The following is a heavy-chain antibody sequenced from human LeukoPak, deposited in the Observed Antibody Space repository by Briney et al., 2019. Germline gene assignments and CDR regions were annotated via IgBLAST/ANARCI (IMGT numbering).Heavy chain of an antibody. CDR1: GFTFSSYW. CDR3: ARGLRRYFDWLMGY. D-gene: IGHD3-9*01. CDR2: IKQDGSEK. J-gene: IGHJ4*02. V-gene: IGHV3-7*01. Sequence: PGGSLRLSCAASGFTFSSYWMSWVRQAPGKGLEWVANIKQDGSEKYYVDSVKGRFTISRDNAKNSLYLQMNSLRAEDTAVYYCARGLRRYFDWLMGYWGQGTLVTVSS.